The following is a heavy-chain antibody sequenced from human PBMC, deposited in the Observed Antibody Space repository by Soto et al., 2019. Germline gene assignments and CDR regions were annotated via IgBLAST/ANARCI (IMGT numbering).Heavy chain of an antibody. J-gene: IGHJ3*02. D-gene: IGHD4-17*01. V-gene: IGHV3-23*01. Sequence: EVQLLESGGGLVQPGGSLRLSCAASGFTFSSYAMSWVRQAPGKGLEWVSAISGSGGSTYYADSVKGRFTISRDNSNNTLYLQMNSLRAEDTAVYYCAKGSNLPQYFHPRRCAFDIWGQGTMVTVSS. CDR2: ISGSGGST. CDR1: GFTFSSYA. CDR3: AKGSNLPQYFHPRRCAFDI.